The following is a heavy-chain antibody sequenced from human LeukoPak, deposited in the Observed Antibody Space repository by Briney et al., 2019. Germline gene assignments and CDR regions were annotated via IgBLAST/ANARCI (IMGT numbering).Heavy chain of an antibody. V-gene: IGHV3-7*01. D-gene: IGHD3-10*01. CDR1: GFTFSSYW. Sequence: GSLRLSCAASGFTFSSYWMSWVRQAPGKGLEWVANIKQDGSEKYYVDSVKGRFTISRDNAKNSLYLQMNSLRAEDTAVYYCARYGITMVRGVTHWGQGTLVTVSS. CDR2: IKQDGSEK. J-gene: IGHJ4*02. CDR3: ARYGITMVRGVTH.